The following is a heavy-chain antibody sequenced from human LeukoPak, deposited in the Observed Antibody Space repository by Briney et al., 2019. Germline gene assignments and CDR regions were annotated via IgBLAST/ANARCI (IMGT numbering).Heavy chain of an antibody. D-gene: IGHD2-2*01. J-gene: IGHJ4*02. V-gene: IGHV3-21*01. CDR3: ARGVVVPAAPLDC. CDR2: ISSSSSYI. Sequence: GGSLRLSCAATAFTFSSYSMNWVRQAPGKGLEWVSSISSSSSYIYYADSVKGRFTISRDNAKNSLYLQMNSLRAEDTAVYYCARGVVVPAAPLDCWGQGTLVTVSS. CDR1: AFTFSSYS.